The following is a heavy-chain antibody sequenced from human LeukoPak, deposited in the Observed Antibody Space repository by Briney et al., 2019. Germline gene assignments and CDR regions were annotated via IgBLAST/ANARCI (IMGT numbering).Heavy chain of an antibody. J-gene: IGHJ4*02. CDR1: GFPFSSYW. Sequence: GGSLRLSRAASGFPFSSYWMSWVRQAPGKGLEWVANIKEDGSEKYYVDSVKGRFTISRDNSKNSVYLQMNSLRAEDTAVYYCSRDSRIAMAGQDSWGQGTLVTVSS. CDR3: SRDSRIAMAGQDS. CDR2: IKEDGSEK. D-gene: IGHD6-19*01. V-gene: IGHV3-7*01.